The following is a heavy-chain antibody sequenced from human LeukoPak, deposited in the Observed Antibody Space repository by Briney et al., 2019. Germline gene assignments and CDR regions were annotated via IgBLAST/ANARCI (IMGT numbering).Heavy chain of an antibody. CDR1: GFTFSSYA. D-gene: IGHD3-10*01. J-gene: IGHJ5*02. Sequence: GRSLRLSCAASGFTFSSYAMHWVRQAPGKGLEWVAVISYDGSNKYYADSVKGRFTISRDNSKNTLYLQMNSLRAEDTAAYYCARDRSGITMVRGVTNWFDPWGQGTLVTVSS. CDR2: ISYDGSNK. V-gene: IGHV3-30*04. CDR3: ARDRSGITMVRGVTNWFDP.